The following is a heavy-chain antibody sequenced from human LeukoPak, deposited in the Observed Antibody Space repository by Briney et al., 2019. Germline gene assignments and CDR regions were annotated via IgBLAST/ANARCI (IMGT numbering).Heavy chain of an antibody. D-gene: IGHD3-22*01. V-gene: IGHV3-23*01. Sequence: GVSLRHSCAASGFTFSSYAMSRVRQAPGKGLELVSGISGSGGTTYYADSVKGRFTISRDNSRNTLYLQLNSLRAEDTAIYYCAKDLTYYYDSTGYYFDYWGQGTLVTVSS. J-gene: IGHJ4*02. CDR1: GFTFSSYA. CDR3: AKDLTYYYDSTGYYFDY. CDR2: ISGSGGTT.